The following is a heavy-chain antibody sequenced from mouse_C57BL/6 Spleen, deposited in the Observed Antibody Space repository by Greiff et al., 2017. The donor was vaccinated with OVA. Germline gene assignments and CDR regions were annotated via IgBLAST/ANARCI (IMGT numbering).Heavy chain of an antibody. D-gene: IGHD1-1*01. J-gene: IGHJ2*01. CDR3: AFYGRYYFDY. Sequence: EVKLQESGPGLVKPSQSLSLTCSVTGYSITSGYYWNWIRQFPGNKLEWMGYISYDGSNNYNPSLKNRISITRDTSKNQFFLKLNSVTTEDTATYYCAFYGRYYFDYWGQGTTLTVSS. V-gene: IGHV3-6*01. CDR1: GYSITSGYY. CDR2: ISYDGSN.